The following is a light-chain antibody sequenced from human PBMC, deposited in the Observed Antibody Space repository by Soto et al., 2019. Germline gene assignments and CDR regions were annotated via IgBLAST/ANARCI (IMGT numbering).Light chain of an antibody. V-gene: IGLV2-23*01. J-gene: IGLJ2*01. Sequence: QSALTQPASVSGSPGQSITISCTGPISDIGSYDLVSWYQQYPGEVPKLMIDDGSKRPSGVSNRFSGSKSGNTASLTISGLQAEDEDDYYCCSYASSHVLFGGGTKLTVL. CDR2: DGS. CDR3: CSYASSHVL. CDR1: ISDIGSYDL.